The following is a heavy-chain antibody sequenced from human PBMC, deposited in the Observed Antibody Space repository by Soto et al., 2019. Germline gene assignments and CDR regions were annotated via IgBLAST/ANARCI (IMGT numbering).Heavy chain of an antibody. J-gene: IGHJ6*02. Sequence: GGSVRLSCAASGFTFSSYGMHWVRQAPGKGLEWVAVIWYDGSNKYYADSVKGRFTISRGNSKNTLYLQMNSLRAEDTAVYYCASSGWTDYYYYGMDVWGQGTTVTVSS. D-gene: IGHD6-19*01. CDR2: IWYDGSNK. CDR1: GFTFSSYG. V-gene: IGHV3-33*01. CDR3: ASSGWTDYYYYGMDV.